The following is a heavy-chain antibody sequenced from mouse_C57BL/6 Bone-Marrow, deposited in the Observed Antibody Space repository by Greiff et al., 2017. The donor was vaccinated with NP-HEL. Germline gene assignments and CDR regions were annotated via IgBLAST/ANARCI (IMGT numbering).Heavy chain of an antibody. Sequence: VQLQQSGPELVKPGDSVKISCKASGYSFTGYFMNWVMQSHGKSLEWIGRINPYNGDTFYNQKFKGKATLTVDKSSSTAHMEIRSLTSEDSAVYYCARDPDWYFDVGGTGTTVTVSA. CDR2: INPYNGDT. CDR3: ARDPDWYFDV. CDR1: GYSFTGYF. V-gene: IGHV1-20*01. J-gene: IGHJ1*03.